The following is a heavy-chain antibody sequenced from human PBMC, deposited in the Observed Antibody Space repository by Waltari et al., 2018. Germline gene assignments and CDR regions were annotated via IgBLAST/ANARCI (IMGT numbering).Heavy chain of an antibody. Sequence: QVQLVQSGAEGKKPGASGNVSCTASGYTFSDYGISWVRQAPGQGLEWMGWISGNNGHTNHAQKFQGRLIMTEDTSATTVYMELTYLTSDDTAVYYCARERHRLMEEGYLMALDPWGQGTLVTVSS. V-gene: IGHV1-18*01. D-gene: IGHD3-3*01. CDR3: ARERHRLMEEGYLMALDP. J-gene: IGHJ5*02. CDR1: GYTFSDYG. CDR2: ISGNNGHT.